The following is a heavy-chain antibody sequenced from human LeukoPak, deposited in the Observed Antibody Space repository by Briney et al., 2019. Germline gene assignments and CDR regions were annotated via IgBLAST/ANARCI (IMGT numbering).Heavy chain of an antibody. Sequence: SETLSLTCTVSGGSISRSSYYWGWLRQPPGTGLEGFGSIYYSGSTYYNPSFKSRVTISVDTSKNQFSLKLSSVTAADTAVYYCARHKAEGVVVVDYWGQGTLVTVSS. D-gene: IGHD2-2*01. J-gene: IGHJ4*02. CDR1: GGSISRSSYY. CDR2: IYYSGST. CDR3: ARHKAEGVVVVDY. V-gene: IGHV4-39*01.